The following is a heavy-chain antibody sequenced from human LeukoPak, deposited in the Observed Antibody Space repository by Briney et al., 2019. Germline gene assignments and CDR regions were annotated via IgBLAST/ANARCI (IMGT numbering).Heavy chain of an antibody. CDR1: GYTSTDYY. Sequence: GASVKVSCKASGYTSTDYYMHWVQQAPGKGLEWMGRVDPEDGETIYAEKFQGRVTITADTSTDTAYMELSSLRSEDTAVYYCATFISIVVVVAATRNFDYWGQGTLVTVSS. J-gene: IGHJ4*02. V-gene: IGHV1-69-2*01. D-gene: IGHD2-15*01. CDR2: VDPEDGET. CDR3: ATFISIVVVVAATRNFDY.